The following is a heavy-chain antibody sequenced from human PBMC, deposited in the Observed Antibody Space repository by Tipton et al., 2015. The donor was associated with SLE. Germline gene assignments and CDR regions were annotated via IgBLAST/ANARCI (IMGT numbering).Heavy chain of an antibody. J-gene: IGHJ4*02. D-gene: IGHD1-26*01. V-gene: IGHV4-34*01. Sequence: LRLSCAVHGGSFSGYYWSWIRQPPGKGLEWIGEINHSGSTNYNPSLKSRVTISVDTSKNQFSLKLSSVTAADTAVYYCARGVSAYWGQGTLVTVSS. CDR2: INHSGST. CDR1: GGSFSGYY. CDR3: ARGVSAY.